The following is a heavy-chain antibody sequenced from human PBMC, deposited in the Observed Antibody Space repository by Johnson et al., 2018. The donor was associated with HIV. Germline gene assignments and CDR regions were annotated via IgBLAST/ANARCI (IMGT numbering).Heavy chain of an antibody. D-gene: IGHD6-13*01. V-gene: IGHV3-7*05. Sequence: VQLVESGGGLVQPGGSLRLSCAASGFTFSSYWMSWVRQAPGKGLEWVANIKQDGSEKYYVDSVKGRFTISRDNAKNSLYLQMNSLRTEDTALYYCAKHRGSSPWDAFDIWGQGTMVTVSS. CDR2: IKQDGSEK. J-gene: IGHJ3*02. CDR3: AKHRGSSPWDAFDI. CDR1: GFTFSSYW.